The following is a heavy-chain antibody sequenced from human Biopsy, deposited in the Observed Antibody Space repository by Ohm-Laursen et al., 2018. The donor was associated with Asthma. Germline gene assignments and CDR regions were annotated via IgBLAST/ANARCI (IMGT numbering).Heavy chain of an antibody. V-gene: IGHV1-69*13. CDR3: ARKAGSCISRSCYSLDF. J-gene: IGHJ4*02. Sequence: SVKVSCKSLGGTFNTYVIGWVRQAPGQGLEWMGGINSVFGTTTYPQKFQDRVTIAADDSTSTVYMELSSLRSEDTAVYYCARKAGSCISRSCYSLDFWGQGTLVTVSS. CDR1: GGTFNTYV. CDR2: INSVFGTT. D-gene: IGHD2-15*01.